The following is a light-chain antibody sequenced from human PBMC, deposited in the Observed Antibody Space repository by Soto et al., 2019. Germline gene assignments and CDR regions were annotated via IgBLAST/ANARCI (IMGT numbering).Light chain of an antibody. Sequence: EIVMTQSPVTLSVSPGERATLSCRASHSVRKDLAWYQQKPGQSPRLLIFDASTRATGIPARFSGSGSGTEFTLTVSNLQSEDFAVYYCHQYNKWPPITFGQWKRLEIK. CDR1: HSVRKD. V-gene: IGKV3-15*01. CDR2: DAS. CDR3: HQYNKWPPIT. J-gene: IGKJ5*01.